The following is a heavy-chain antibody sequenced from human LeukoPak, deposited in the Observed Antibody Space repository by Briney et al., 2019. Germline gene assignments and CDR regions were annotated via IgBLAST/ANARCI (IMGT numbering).Heavy chain of an antibody. D-gene: IGHD3-9*01. V-gene: IGHV1-2*02. CDR3: ARGDILTGKDSDY. CDR2: INSNSGGT. J-gene: IGHJ4*02. CDR1: GYTFTGYY. Sequence: ASVKVSCKASGYTFTGYYMHWVRQAPGQGLEWMGWINSNSGGTNYAQKFQGRVTMTRDTSISTAYMELSRLRSDDTAVYYCARGDILTGKDSDYWGQGTLVTVSS.